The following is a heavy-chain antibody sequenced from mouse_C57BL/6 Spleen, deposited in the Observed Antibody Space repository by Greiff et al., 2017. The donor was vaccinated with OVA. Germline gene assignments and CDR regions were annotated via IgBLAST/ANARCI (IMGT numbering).Heavy chain of an antibody. D-gene: IGHD2-4*01. CDR2: ISNGGGST. J-gene: IGHJ2*01. V-gene: IGHV5-12*01. CDR3: ARRAGDYESFDY. CDR1: GFTFSDYY. Sequence: EVKLMESGGGLVQPGGSLKLSCAASGFTFSDYYMYWVRQTPEKRLEWVAYISNGGGSTYYPDTVKGRFTISRYNAKNTLYLQMSRLKSEDTAMYYCARRAGDYESFDYWGQGTTLTVSS.